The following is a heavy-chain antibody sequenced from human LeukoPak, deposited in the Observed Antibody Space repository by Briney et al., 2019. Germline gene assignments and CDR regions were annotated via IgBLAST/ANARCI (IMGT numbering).Heavy chain of an antibody. J-gene: IGHJ3*02. CDR3: ARQKNDYGDYPGAFDI. V-gene: IGHV1-46*01. Sequence: ASVKVSCKASGYTFTSYYIHWVRQAPGQGLEWMGLINPSAGNTAYAQKFQGRGSMTSDTSTSTVYMELSSLRSEDTAVYYCARQKNDYGDYPGAFDIWGQGTMVTVSS. CDR1: GYTFTSYY. CDR2: INPSAGNT. D-gene: IGHD4-17*01.